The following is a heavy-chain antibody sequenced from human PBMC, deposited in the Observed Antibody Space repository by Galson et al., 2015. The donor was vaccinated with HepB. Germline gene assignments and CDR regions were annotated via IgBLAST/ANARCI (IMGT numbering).Heavy chain of an antibody. D-gene: IGHD4-17*01. Sequence: SLRLSCAASGFTFRYHGMHWVRQAPGKGLEWVAVIWYDGSNRYYADSVKGRFTISRDNSKNTLSLQMNSLRTEDTAVYYCAREAYGDYVGVIDYGGQGTLVTVSS. V-gene: IGHV3-33*01. CDR3: AREAYGDYVGVIDY. CDR1: GFTFRYHG. J-gene: IGHJ4*02. CDR2: IWYDGSNR.